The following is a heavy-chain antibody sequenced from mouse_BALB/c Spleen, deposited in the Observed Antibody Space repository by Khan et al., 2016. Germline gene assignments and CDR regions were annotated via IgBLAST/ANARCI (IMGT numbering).Heavy chain of an antibody. CDR3: ARGDGYGRFAY. V-gene: IGHV1-9*01. Sequence: QVQLQQSGAELMKPGASVKISCKATGYTFSSYWIEWVKQRPGHGLEWIGEILPGSGSTNYNEKFKGKATFTADTSSNTAYMQLSSLTSEDSAVYYCARGDGYGRFAYWGQGTLVTVSA. J-gene: IGHJ3*01. CDR1: GYTFSSYW. CDR2: ILPGSGST. D-gene: IGHD2-2*01.